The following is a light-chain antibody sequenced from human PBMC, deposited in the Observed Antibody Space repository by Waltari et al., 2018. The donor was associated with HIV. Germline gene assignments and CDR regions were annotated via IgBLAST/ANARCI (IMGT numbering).Light chain of an antibody. Sequence: DIVMTPSPDSLVVSLGERATINCKSSQSVLYSSSSKNYLAWYQQKPGQSPKLLIYCASTRESGVPDRFSGGGSGTDFTLTISSLQAEDVAVYYCQQYYSLPFTFGPGTKVDIK. V-gene: IGKV4-1*01. CDR1: QSVLYSSSSKNY. J-gene: IGKJ3*01. CDR2: CAS. CDR3: QQYYSLPFT.